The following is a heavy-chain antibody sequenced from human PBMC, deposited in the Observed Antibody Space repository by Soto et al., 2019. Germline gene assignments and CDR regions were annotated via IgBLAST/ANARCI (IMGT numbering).Heavy chain of an antibody. D-gene: IGHD1-26*01. Sequence: QLQLQESGPGLVKSSETLSLTCTVSGGSISSSSYYWGWIRQSPGKGLEWIGSIYYSGNTYYNPSLKSRVTISVDTSKNQFPLKLSSVTAADTAVYYCASVVGAITRFDYWGQGTLVTVSS. J-gene: IGHJ4*02. V-gene: IGHV4-39*01. CDR2: IYYSGNT. CDR3: ASVVGAITRFDY. CDR1: GGSISSSSYY.